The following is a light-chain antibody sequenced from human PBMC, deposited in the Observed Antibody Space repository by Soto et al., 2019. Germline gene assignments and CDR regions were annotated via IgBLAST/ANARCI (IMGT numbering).Light chain of an antibody. CDR3: RSYTSSSTPGV. CDR2: EVS. J-gene: IGLJ1*01. CDR1: SSDVGGYNY. V-gene: IGLV2-14*01. Sequence: QSALTQPASVSGSPGQSITISCTGTSSDVGGYNYVSWYQQHPGKAPKLMIYEVSNRPSGVSNRFSGSKSGNTASLPISGLQAEDGADYYCRSYTSSSTPGVFGTGTKVTVL.